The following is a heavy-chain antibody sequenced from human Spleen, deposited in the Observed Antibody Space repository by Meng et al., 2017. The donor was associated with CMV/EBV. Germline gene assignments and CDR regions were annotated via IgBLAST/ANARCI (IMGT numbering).Heavy chain of an antibody. Sequence: GESLKISCAASGFTFSSYWMHWVRQAPGKGLVWVSRINGDGGTTGYADSVKGRFTISRDNAKNTLYLQMKSLRAEDTAVYYCASRYGMDVWGQGTAVTVSS. V-gene: IGHV3-74*01. CDR1: GFTFSSYW. CDR2: INGDGGTT. J-gene: IGHJ6*02. CDR3: ASRYGMDV.